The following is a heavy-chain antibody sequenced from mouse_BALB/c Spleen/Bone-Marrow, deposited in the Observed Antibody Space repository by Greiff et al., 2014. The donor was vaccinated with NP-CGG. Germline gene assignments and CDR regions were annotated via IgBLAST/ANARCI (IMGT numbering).Heavy chain of an antibody. CDR1: GFSLTSYG. V-gene: IGHV2-6-2*01. J-gene: IGHJ3*01. Sequence: VQLVESGPDLVAPSQSLSITCTVSGFSLTSYGVHWVRQPPGKGLEWLVVIWSDGSTTYNSAPKSRLSISKDNSKSQVFLKMNSLQTDDTAMYYCARHDNDGYYLAYWGQGTLVTVSA. D-gene: IGHD2-3*01. CDR2: IWSDGST. CDR3: ARHDNDGYYLAY.